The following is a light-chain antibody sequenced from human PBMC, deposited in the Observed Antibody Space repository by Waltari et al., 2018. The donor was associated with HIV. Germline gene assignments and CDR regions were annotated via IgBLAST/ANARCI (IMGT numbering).Light chain of an antibody. CDR3: QSFDSSLSGYV. J-gene: IGLJ1*01. Sequence: QSVLTQPPSVSGAPGQRVTISCPGSSSNIRAGFAVPWYQQLPGTAPKLLIYGSGNRPSGVPDRFSGSRSDSSASLAITGLQADDEADYYCQSFDSSLSGYVFGIGTKVTVL. CDR1: SSNIRAGFA. CDR2: GSG. V-gene: IGLV1-40*01.